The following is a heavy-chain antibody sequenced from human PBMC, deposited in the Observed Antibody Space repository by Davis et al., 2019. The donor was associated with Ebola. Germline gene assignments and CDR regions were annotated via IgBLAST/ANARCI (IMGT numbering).Heavy chain of an antibody. J-gene: IGHJ5*02. CDR2: IKSKANSYAT. CDR3: TRHSQSTTKNWFDP. CDR1: GFTFSASA. D-gene: IGHD1-1*01. V-gene: IGHV3-73*01. Sequence: GESLKISCAASGFTFSASAMHVVRQASGEGLWWVGRIKSKANSYATAYAASVKGRFTISRDASKNTEYLQMNSLKTEDTAVYYCTRHSQSTTKNWFDPWGQGTLVTVSS.